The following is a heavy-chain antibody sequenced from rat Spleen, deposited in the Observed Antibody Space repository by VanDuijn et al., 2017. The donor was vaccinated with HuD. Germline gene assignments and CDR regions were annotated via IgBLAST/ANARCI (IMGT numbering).Heavy chain of an antibody. Sequence: QVQLKESGPGLVQTSQTLSLTCTVSGLSLTSYHVSWVRQPPGKGLEWMGRVQSNGSTYYNSALKSRLSISRDTSKSQVFLKMNSRQTEDTAIYYCTGYYDGYYHPSVMDAWGQGASVTVSS. CDR3: TGYYDGYYHPSVMDA. CDR1: GLSLTSYH. D-gene: IGHD1-12*03. J-gene: IGHJ4*01. CDR2: VQSNGST. V-gene: IGHV2S1*01.